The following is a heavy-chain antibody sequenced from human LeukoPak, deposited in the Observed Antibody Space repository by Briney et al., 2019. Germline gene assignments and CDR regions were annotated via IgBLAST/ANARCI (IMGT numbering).Heavy chain of an antibody. Sequence: GGSLRLSCAASGFTFSSYAMHWVRQAPGKGLEWVSAISGSGGSTYYADSVKGRFTISRDNSKNTLYLQMNSLRAEDTAVYYCAKAPSASSSWRRYFDYWGQGTLVTVSS. CDR1: GFTFSSYA. J-gene: IGHJ4*02. D-gene: IGHD6-13*01. CDR3: AKAPSASSSWRRYFDY. CDR2: ISGSGGST. V-gene: IGHV3-23*01.